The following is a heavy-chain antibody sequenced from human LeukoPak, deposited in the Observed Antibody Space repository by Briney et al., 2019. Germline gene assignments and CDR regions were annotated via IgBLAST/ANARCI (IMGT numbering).Heavy chain of an antibody. CDR1: GFTFSSYG. Sequence: GGSLRLSCAASGFTFSSYGMHWARQAPGKGLEWVAVIWDDGSSKYYGDSVKGRFTISRDNSKNTLYLQMNSLRAEDTAVYYCAKPTRGSGSFLIDFWGQGTLSPSPQ. V-gene: IGHV3-33*06. CDR3: AKPTRGSGSFLIDF. CDR2: IWDDGSSK. D-gene: IGHD1-26*01. J-gene: IGHJ4*02.